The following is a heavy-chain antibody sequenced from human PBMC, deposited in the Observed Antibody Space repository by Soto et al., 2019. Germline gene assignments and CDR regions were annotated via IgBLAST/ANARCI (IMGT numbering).Heavy chain of an antibody. D-gene: IGHD3-16*01. CDR3: ARDQRNLRMGVGAYDI. Sequence: SETLSLTCTVSGGSISSGGSYWSWIRQPPGKGLEWIVYIYYSGSTNYNPSLKSRVTTSVDTSKNQFSLKLSSVTAADTAVYYCARDQRNLRMGVGAYDIWGQGTMVTVSS. CDR1: GGSISSGGSY. CDR2: IYYSGST. J-gene: IGHJ3*02. V-gene: IGHV4-61*08.